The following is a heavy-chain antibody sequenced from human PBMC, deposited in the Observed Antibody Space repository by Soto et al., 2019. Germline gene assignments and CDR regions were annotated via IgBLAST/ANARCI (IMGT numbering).Heavy chain of an antibody. CDR1: GFSLSTSGVG. J-gene: IGHJ4*02. D-gene: IGHD3-10*01. CDR3: ARWGSGSYYGMGFDY. CDR2: IYWDDDK. V-gene: IGHV2-5*02. Sequence: QITLKESGPTLVKPTQTLTLTCTFSGFSLSTSGVGVGWIRQPPGKALEWLALIYWDDDKRYSPSLKSRLTITKDTSKNQVVLTMTNRNPVDTATYYCARWGSGSYYGMGFDYWGQGTLVTVSS.